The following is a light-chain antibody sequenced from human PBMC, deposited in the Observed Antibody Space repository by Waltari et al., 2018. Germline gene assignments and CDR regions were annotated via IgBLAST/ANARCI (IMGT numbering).Light chain of an antibody. CDR3: QQYNNWPLT. Sequence: EILLTQSPATLSVSQGEGATLSCRASRSVSFKLAWYQQKPGLAPRLLIYGASTRATGVPARFSGGGSGTEFTLTITRLQSEDFSVYYCQQYNNWPLTFGGGTKVEIK. V-gene: IGKV3-15*01. CDR2: GAS. CDR1: RSVSFK. J-gene: IGKJ4*01.